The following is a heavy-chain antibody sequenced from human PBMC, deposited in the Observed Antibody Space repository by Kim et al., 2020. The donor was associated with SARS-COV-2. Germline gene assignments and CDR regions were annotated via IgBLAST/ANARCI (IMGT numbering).Heavy chain of an antibody. V-gene: IGHV3-21*01. CDR3: ARVPRIRAVIPYYYYYMDG. Sequence: GGSLRLSCAASGFTFSSYSMNWVRQAPGKGLEWVSSISSSSSYIYYADSVKGRFTISRDNAKNSLYLQMNSLRAEDTAVYYCARVPRIRAVIPYYYYYMDGWGNGTTVTVAS. CDR1: GFTFSSYS. CDR2: ISSSSSYI. D-gene: IGHD2-2*02. J-gene: IGHJ6*03.